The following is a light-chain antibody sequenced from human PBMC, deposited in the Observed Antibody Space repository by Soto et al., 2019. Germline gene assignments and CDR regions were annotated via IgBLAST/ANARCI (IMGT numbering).Light chain of an antibody. Sequence: QSALTQPASVSGSPGQSITISCTGTSSDVGGYNYVSWYQHHPGKAPKLMIFDVSNRPSGVSNRFSGSKSGNTASLTISGLQPEDEADYYCSSYTNSITRQIVFGTGTKLTVL. J-gene: IGLJ1*01. V-gene: IGLV2-14*03. CDR2: DVS. CDR1: SSDVGGYNY. CDR3: SSYTNSITRQIV.